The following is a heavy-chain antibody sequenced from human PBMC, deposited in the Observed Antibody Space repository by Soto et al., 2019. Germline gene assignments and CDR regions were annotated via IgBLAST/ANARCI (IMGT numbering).Heavy chain of an antibody. CDR3: ARDSPILIAVAGSKGDHFDY. CDR2: ISAYNGNT. Sequence: ASVKVSCKASGYTFTRYGISWVRQAPGQGLEWMGWISAYNGNTNYAQKRQGRVTMTTDKSTRTAYMELRSLRSDATAVYYCARDSPILIAVAGSKGDHFDYWGQGT. D-gene: IGHD6-19*01. J-gene: IGHJ4*02. CDR1: GYTFTRYG. V-gene: IGHV1-18*04.